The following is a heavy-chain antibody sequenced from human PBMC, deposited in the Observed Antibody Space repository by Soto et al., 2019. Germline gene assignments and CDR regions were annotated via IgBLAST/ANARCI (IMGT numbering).Heavy chain of an antibody. CDR2: MGGAGAK. CDR3: TRAAFGDGMDL. CDR1: GFTYNSYD. D-gene: IGHD3-10*01. J-gene: IGHJ6*02. Sequence: DVQLVESGGGSVRPGGSLRLSCAAFGFTYNSYDMHWVRQVAGGGLEWVSSMGGAGAKEYAASVRGGFIISRDNAKNSLYLQMDSLRVGDTAVYYCTRAAFGDGMDLWGQGTPVTVSS. V-gene: IGHV3-13*01.